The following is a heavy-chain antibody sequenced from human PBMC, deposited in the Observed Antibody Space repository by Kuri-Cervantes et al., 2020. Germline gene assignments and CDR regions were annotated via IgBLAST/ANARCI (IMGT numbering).Heavy chain of an antibody. J-gene: IGHJ4*02. V-gene: IGHV1-69*05. CDR1: GCPFSSYA. CDR2: IIPIFGTA. D-gene: IGHD4-23*01. CDR3: ARVDYGGNLDY. Sequence: SVKVSCKASGCPFSSYAISWVRQAPGQGLEWKGGIIPIFGTANYAQKFQGRVTITTDESTSTAYMELSSLRSEDTAVYYCARVDYGGNLDYWGQGTLVTVSS.